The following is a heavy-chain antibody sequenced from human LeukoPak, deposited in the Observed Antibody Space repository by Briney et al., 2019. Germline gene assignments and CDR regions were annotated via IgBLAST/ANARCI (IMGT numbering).Heavy chain of an antibody. CDR3: ARGAGNYYFYGMDV. CDR1: GGSISTYY. CDR2: IYYSGST. V-gene: IGHV4-59*01. J-gene: IGHJ6*02. Sequence: SETLSLTCTVSGGSISTYYWNWIRQPPGKGLEWIGHIYYSGSTNYNPSLKSRVTVSVDTSKNQFSLKLSSVTAADTAVYYCARGAGNYYFYGMDVWGQGTTVTVSS.